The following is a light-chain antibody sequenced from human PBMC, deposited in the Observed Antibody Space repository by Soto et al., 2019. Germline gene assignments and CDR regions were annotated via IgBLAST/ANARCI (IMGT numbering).Light chain of an antibody. J-gene: IGKJ1*01. CDR3: QQYGSSPPRT. V-gene: IGKV3-20*01. Sequence: EIVLTQSPCILSLSPGERATLSCRASQSVSNDFLAWYQQKPGQAPRLLIYGASTRATDVPDRFSGSGSGADFTLSISRLEPEDFAVYYCQQYGSSPPRTFGQGTK. CDR1: QSVSNDF. CDR2: GAS.